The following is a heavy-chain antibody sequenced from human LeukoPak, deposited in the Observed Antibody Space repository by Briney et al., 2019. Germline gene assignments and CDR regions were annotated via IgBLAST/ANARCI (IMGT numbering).Heavy chain of an antibody. Sequence: ASVKVSCKASGYTFTGYAVHWVRQDPGQSLEWMGYINGGNGKTEYSQKFQGRLTITRDISATTAYMELSSLRSEDTAVYYCARDGGYQLLVIWGRGTLITVSS. CDR3: ARDGGYQLLVI. D-gene: IGHD2-2*01. V-gene: IGHV1-3*01. CDR1: GYTFTGYA. J-gene: IGHJ4*02. CDR2: INGGNGKT.